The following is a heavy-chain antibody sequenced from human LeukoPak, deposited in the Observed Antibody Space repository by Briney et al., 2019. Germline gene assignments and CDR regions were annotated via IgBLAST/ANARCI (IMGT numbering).Heavy chain of an antibody. V-gene: IGHV1-46*01. D-gene: IGHD3-22*01. J-gene: IGHJ6*02. Sequence: GASVKVSCKASGYTFTNSHMHWVRQAPGLGLEWMGIINPLDVATSYAQKFQGRVTMTSDTSTSTVYMELSSLRSEDTAVYYCARSADISGYWPKVVVDVWGQGTTVTVS. CDR3: ARSADISGYWPKVVVDV. CDR1: GYTFTNSH. CDR2: INPLDVAT.